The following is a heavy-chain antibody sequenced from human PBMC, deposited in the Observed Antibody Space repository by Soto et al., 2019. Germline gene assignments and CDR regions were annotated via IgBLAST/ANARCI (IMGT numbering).Heavy chain of an antibody. J-gene: IGHJ6*02. D-gene: IGHD1-1*01. Sequence: QVQLVESGGGVVQPGRSLRLSCAASGFTFSSYGMHWVRQAPGKGLEWVAVISYDGSNKYYADSVKGRFTISRDNSKNTLKQQIKGTRAEDTAEYYCANGTTVTHADVWGQGTKVTVPS. CDR3: ANGTTVTHADV. CDR2: ISYDGSNK. V-gene: IGHV3-30*18. CDR1: GFTFSSYG.